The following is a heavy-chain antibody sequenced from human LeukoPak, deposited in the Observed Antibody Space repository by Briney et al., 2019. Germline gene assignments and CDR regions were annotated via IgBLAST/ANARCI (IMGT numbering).Heavy chain of an antibody. CDR2: IIPILGIA. CDR3: ARDHTPEGPSHPFDY. J-gene: IGHJ4*02. Sequence: GASVKVSCKASGGTFISYTISWVRQAPGQGREWRGGIIPILGIANNAQKFKGRVTITEDKATSTAYMELSSLRSEDTAVYYCARDHTPEGPSHPFDYWGQGTLVTVSS. CDR1: GGTFISYT. V-gene: IGHV1-69*10.